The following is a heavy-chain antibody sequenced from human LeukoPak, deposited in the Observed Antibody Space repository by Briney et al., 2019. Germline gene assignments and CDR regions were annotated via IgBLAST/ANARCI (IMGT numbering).Heavy chain of an antibody. J-gene: IGHJ4*02. Sequence: SETLSLTCTVSGNSISSGDNYWSWIRQPAGKGLEWIGRIYTSGSTNYNPSLKSRVTISGDTSKNQFSLRLSSVTAADTAVYYCARGRTIYYYDSSGYYYWGQGTLVTVSS. CDR3: ARGRTIYYYDSSGYYY. CDR1: GNSISSGDNY. V-gene: IGHV4-61*02. D-gene: IGHD3-22*01. CDR2: IYTSGST.